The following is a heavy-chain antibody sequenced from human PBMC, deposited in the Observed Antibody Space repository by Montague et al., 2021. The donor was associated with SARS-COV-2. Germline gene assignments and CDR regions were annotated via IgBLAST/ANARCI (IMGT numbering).Heavy chain of an antibody. CDR1: GDSISTYY. Sequence: SETLSLTCTVSGDSISTYYWSWIRQPPGKGLEWIGYIYYNGYTNYNPSLKSRVTISVDTSKNQFSLRLSSVTAADTAVYFCARGGATYSYVASGYVNAFDPWGQGTLVTVSS. J-gene: IGHJ3*01. D-gene: IGHD3-22*01. V-gene: IGHV4-59*01. CDR2: IYYNGYT. CDR3: ARGGATYSYVASGYVNAFDP.